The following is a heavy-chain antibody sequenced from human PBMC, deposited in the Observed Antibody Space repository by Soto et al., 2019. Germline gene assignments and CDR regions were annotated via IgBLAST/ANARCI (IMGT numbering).Heavy chain of an antibody. V-gene: IGHV4-31*01. Sequence: QVQLQESGPGLVQPSQTLSLTRTVSGGSISSGFYYWSWIRQHPGEGLEWIGYIYYSGSTSYSPSLKXXVXIXVNTPKDQLPRNLSAVTAADTAVNYCARSARYNLHYWGQRTLVTVSS. CDR3: ARSARYNLHY. CDR1: GGSISSGFYY. D-gene: IGHD5-12*01. J-gene: IGHJ4*02. CDR2: IYYSGST.